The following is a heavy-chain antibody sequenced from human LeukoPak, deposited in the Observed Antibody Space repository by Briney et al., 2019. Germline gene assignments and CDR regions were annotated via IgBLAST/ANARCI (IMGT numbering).Heavy chain of an antibody. D-gene: IGHD3-10*01. CDR3: ARGRFGEWDNWFDP. CDR2: INPNSGAT. J-gene: IGHJ5*02. Sequence: ASVKVSCKASGYTFTGYYIHWVRQAPGQGLEWMAWINPNSGATNYAQKFQGRVTMTRDTSISTAYMELSRLTSDDAAVYFCARGRFGEWDNWFDPWGQGTLVTVPS. V-gene: IGHV1-2*02. CDR1: GYTFTGYY.